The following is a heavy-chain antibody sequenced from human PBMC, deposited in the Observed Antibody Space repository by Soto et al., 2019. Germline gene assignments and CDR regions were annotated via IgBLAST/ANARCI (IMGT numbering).Heavy chain of an antibody. D-gene: IGHD3-3*01. J-gene: IGHJ4*02. CDR1: GFTFSSYT. CDR2: ISSSSSTI. V-gene: IGHV3-48*01. Sequence: GSLRLSCAASGFTFSSYTMNWVRQVPGKGLEWVSYISSSSSTIYYADSVKGRFTISRDNAKNSLYLQMNSLRAEDTAVYYCARDGKNTYYDFWSGYWIDYWGQGT. CDR3: ARDGKNTYYDFWSGYWIDY.